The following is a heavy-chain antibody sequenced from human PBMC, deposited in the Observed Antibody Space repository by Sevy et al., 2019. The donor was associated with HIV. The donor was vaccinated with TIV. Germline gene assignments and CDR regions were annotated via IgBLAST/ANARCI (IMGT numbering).Heavy chain of an antibody. D-gene: IGHD2-15*01. Sequence: ASVKVSCKASGYTFTSYGISWVRQAPGQGLEWMGWISAYNGNTNYAQKLQGRVTMTTDTSTSTAYMELTSLTSDDTAVYYCARDRFIFGSGPPDSWGQGTLVTVSS. CDR2: ISAYNGNT. CDR1: GYTFTSYG. J-gene: IGHJ4*02. V-gene: IGHV1-18*01. CDR3: ARDRFIFGSGPPDS.